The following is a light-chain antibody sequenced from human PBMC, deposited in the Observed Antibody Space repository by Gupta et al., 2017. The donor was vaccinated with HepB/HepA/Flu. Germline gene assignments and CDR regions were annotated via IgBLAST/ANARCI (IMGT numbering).Light chain of an antibody. CDR1: NIGSKS. CDR3: QVWDSSSDHNYV. CDR2: YDS. V-gene: IGLV3-21*04. Sequence: SYVLTQPPSVSVAPGKTARSTCGGNNIGSKSVHWYQQKPGQAPVLVIYYDSDRPSGIPERFSGSNSGNTATLTISRVEAGDEADYYCQVWDSSSDHNYVFGTGTKVTVL. J-gene: IGLJ1*01.